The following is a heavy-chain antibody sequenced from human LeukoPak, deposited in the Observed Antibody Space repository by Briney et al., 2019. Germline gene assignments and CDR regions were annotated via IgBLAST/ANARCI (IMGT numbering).Heavy chain of an antibody. CDR3: ARTSALAAAGERRAFDI. CDR1: GFTGSSKY. CDR2: IYSGGST. Sequence: PGGSLRLSCAASGFTGSSKYMSWVRQAPGKGLEWVSVIYSGGSTYYADSVKGRFTISRDNSRNTVVLQMNSLTAEDTAVYYCARTSALAAAGERRAFDIWGRGTMVAVSS. D-gene: IGHD6-13*01. J-gene: IGHJ3*02. V-gene: IGHV3-66*02.